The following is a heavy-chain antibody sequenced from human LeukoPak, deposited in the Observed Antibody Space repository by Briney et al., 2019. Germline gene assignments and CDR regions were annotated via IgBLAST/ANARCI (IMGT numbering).Heavy chain of an antibody. D-gene: IGHD3-10*01. CDR3: ARGQYYYGSGSYASGFDP. V-gene: IGHV1-2*02. Sequence: ASVRLSCTPAGYTFTPYYMHWVRQAPGQGLQWLGWINPNSGEKNHAQKFQGRVTMTRDTSISTAYMELSRLRSDDTAVYYCARGQYYYGSGSYASGFDPWGQGTLVTVSS. CDR2: INPNSGEK. CDR1: GYTFTPYY. J-gene: IGHJ5*02.